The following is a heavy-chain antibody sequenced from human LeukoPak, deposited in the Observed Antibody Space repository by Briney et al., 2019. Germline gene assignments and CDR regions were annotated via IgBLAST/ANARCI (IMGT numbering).Heavy chain of an antibody. Sequence: PSETLSLTCTVSGGSISSYYWSWIRQPAGKGLEWIGRIYTSGSTNYNPSLKSRVTISVDKSNNQFSLKLSSVTAADTAVYYCASGPGVGYDFWSGTPSYYYYYMDVWGKGTTVTVSS. CDR2: IYTSGST. V-gene: IGHV4-4*07. J-gene: IGHJ6*03. CDR3: ASGPGVGYDFWSGTPSYYYYYMDV. CDR1: GGSISSYY. D-gene: IGHD3-3*01.